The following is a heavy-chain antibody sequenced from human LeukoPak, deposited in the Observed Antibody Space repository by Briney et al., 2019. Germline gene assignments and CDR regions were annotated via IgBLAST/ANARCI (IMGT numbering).Heavy chain of an antibody. V-gene: IGHV4-34*01. Sequence: PSETLSLTCAVFGGSFSSGQYWSWIRQPPGKGLEWIGEINHSGSTNYNPSLKSRVTISVDTSKNQFSLKLSSVTAADTAVYYCARGLAPPDYGSGSYLPPYNWFDPWGQGTLVTVSS. D-gene: IGHD3-10*01. CDR1: GGSFSSGQY. CDR2: INHSGST. CDR3: ARGLAPPDYGSGSYLPPYNWFDP. J-gene: IGHJ5*02.